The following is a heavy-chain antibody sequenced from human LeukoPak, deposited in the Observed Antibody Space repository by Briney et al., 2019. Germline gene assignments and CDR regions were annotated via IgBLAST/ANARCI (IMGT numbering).Heavy chain of an antibody. CDR3: ARGGTARGYSFGIVEY. J-gene: IGHJ4*02. D-gene: IGHD5-18*01. CDR2: INPSSGST. Sequence: GASVKVSCKAFGYTFTSFYMHWVRQAPGQGLEWMGIINPSSGSTSYAQKFQGTVTMTRDTSTGTVYMELSSLRSGDTAVYYCARGGTARGYSFGIVEYWGQGTLVAVSS. CDR1: GYTFTSFY. V-gene: IGHV1-46*01.